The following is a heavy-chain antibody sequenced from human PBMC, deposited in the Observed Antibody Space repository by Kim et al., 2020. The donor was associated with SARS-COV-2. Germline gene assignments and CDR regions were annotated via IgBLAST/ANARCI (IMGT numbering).Heavy chain of an antibody. CDR2: IYYSGST. D-gene: IGHD1-7*01. Sequence: SETLSLTCTVSGGSISSSSYYWVWIRQSPGKGLEWIGSIYYSGSTYYNPSLKSRVTITVDTTKNQFSLKLSSVTAADTAVYFCARLLLELRGYYYDIDVWGQGTTVTLSS. CDR3: ARLLLELRGYYYDIDV. V-gene: IGHV4-39*01. J-gene: IGHJ6*02. CDR1: GGSISSSSYY.